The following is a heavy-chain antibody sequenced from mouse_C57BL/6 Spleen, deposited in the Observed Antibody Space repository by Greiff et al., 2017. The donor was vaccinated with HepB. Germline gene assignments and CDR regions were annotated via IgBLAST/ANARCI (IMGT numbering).Heavy chain of an antibody. V-gene: IGHV1-74*01. D-gene: IGHD1-1*01. Sequence: QVQLQQPGAELVKPGASVKVSCKASGYTFTSYWMHWVKQRPGQGLEWIGRIHPSDSDTNYNQKFKGKATLTVDKSSSTAYMQLSSLTSEDSAVYYCATKDYYGSSFFAYWGQGTLVTVSA. CDR2: IHPSDSDT. CDR3: ATKDYYGSSFFAY. CDR1: GYTFTSYW. J-gene: IGHJ3*01.